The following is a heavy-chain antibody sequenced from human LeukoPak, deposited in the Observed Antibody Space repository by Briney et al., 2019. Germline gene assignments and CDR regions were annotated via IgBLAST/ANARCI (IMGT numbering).Heavy chain of an antibody. V-gene: IGHV3-33*08. CDR3: ARETSGSSDY. Sequence: GGSLRLSCAASGFTFSSYGMHWVRQAPGKGLEWVAVIWYDGSNKYYADSVKGRFTISRDNAKNTLYLQLNSLRAEDTALYYCARETSGSSDYWGQGTLVTVSS. J-gene: IGHJ4*02. CDR1: GFTFSSYG. D-gene: IGHD3-22*01. CDR2: IWYDGSNK.